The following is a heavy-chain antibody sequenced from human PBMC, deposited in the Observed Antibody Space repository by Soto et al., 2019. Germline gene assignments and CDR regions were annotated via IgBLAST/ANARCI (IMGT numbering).Heavy chain of an antibody. V-gene: IGHV3-73*01. CDR1: GFTFSGSA. CDR2: IRSKANSYAT. CDR3: TRTSLETVTSYYYYGMDV. J-gene: IGHJ6*02. D-gene: IGHD1-1*01. Sequence: GGSLRLSCAASGFTFSGSAMHWVRQASGKGLEWVGRIRSKANSYATAYAASVKGRFTISRDDSKNTAYLQMNSLKTEDTAVYYCTRTSLETVTSYYYYGMDVWGQGTTVTVSS.